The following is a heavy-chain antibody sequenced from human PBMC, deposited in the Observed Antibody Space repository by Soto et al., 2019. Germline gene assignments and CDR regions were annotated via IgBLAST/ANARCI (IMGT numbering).Heavy chain of an antibody. CDR1: GFMFSRYA. CDR3: VRSRSGAVPDSFGY. Sequence: QVQLVESGGRVVQSGGSLRLSCAASGFMFSRYAIQWVRQAPGKGLEWVAVISKDGSVKYYIDSVRGRFTISRDKSKNTVYLEMNNMRDDDTAVFYCVRSRSGAVPDSFGYWGQGTLVTVSS. D-gene: IGHD3-3*01. J-gene: IGHJ4*02. CDR2: ISKDGSVK. V-gene: IGHV3-30-3*01.